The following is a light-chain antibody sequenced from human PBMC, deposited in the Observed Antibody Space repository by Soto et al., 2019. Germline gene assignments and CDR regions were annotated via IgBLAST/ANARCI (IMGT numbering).Light chain of an antibody. J-gene: IGKJ4*01. V-gene: IGKV3-15*01. CDR1: QSVSSN. CDR3: QQYSDWPLS. CDR2: GAS. Sequence: EIVMTQSPATLSVSPGESATLSCRASQSVSSNLAWYQQKPGQAPRLLIYGASTRATGVPARFSGSGSGTEFTLTISSLQSEDFAVYYCQQYSDWPLSFGGGTKVDIK.